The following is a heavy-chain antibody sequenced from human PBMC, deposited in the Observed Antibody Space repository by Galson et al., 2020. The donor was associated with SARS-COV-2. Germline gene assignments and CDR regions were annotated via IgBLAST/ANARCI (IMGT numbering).Heavy chain of an antibody. Sequence: SETLSLTCTVSGGSISSYYWSWIRQPPGKGLEWIGYIYYSGSTNYNPSLKSRVTISVDTSKNQFSLKLSSVTAADTAVYYCARSDCSSTSCYAPRDYYYYYMDVWGKGTTVTVSS. CDR2: IYYSGST. D-gene: IGHD2-2*01. CDR3: ARSDCSSTSCYAPRDYYYYYMDV. CDR1: GGSISSYY. J-gene: IGHJ6*03. V-gene: IGHV4-59*01.